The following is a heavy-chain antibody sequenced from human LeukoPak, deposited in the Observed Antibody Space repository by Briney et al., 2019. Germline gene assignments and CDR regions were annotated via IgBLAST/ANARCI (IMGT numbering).Heavy chain of an antibody. J-gene: IGHJ4*02. D-gene: IGHD1-26*01. CDR2: TDYSGTT. Sequence: SETLSLTCTVSGGPISTSYFWGWVRQPPGKGLEWIGTTDYSGTTYYNPSLKSRVTISIDTSKNQFSLKLSSVTAPDTAVYYCARDSIVGATFDYWGQGTLVTVSS. V-gene: IGHV4-39*01. CDR1: GGPISTSYF. CDR3: ARDSIVGATFDY.